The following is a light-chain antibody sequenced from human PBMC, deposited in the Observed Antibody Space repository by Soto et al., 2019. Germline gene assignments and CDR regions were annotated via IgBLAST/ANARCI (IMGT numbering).Light chain of an antibody. Sequence: EIVLTQSPASLSLSPGERATLSCRASQSVFSSLVWYQQKPGQAPRLLMYDISNRATGVPARFSGSGSGTDFTLTLSSLEPEDFAVYYCQQRYDWPLTFGGGTKVETK. CDR3: QQRYDWPLT. V-gene: IGKV3-11*01. CDR2: DIS. J-gene: IGKJ4*01. CDR1: QSVFSS.